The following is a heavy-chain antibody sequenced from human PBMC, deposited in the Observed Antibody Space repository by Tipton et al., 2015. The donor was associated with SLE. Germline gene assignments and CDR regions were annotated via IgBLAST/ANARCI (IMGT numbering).Heavy chain of an antibody. Sequence: TLSLTCTVSGGSVSSGSYYWAWIRQPPGKCPEWIGSIYYSGSTYYNPSLKSRVTISVDTTSSQFALKMNSVTAADTAVYYCARGDTVTTAFDYWGQGTLVTVSS. V-gene: IGHV4-39*06. CDR3: ARGDTVTTAFDY. CDR1: GGSVSSGSYY. CDR2: IYYSGST. D-gene: IGHD4-17*01. J-gene: IGHJ4*02.